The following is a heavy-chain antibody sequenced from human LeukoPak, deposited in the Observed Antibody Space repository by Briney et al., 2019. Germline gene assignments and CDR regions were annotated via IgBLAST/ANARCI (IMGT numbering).Heavy chain of an antibody. CDR3: ASDTSGYYNS. J-gene: IGHJ4*02. CDR2: IIPIFGTA. D-gene: IGHD1-26*01. Sequence: ASVKVSCKASGGTFSSYAISWVRQAPGQGLEWMGGIIPIFGTANYAQKFQGRVTITADESTSTAYMELSSLRSEDTAVYYCASDTSGYYNSWGQGTLVTVSS. V-gene: IGHV1-69*13. CDR1: GGTFSSYA.